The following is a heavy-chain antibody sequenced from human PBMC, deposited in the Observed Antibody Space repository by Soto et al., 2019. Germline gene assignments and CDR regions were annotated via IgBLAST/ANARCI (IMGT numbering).Heavy chain of an antibody. CDR2: ISAYNGNT. Sequence: ASVKVSCKASGYTFTSYGISWVRQAPGQGLEWMGWISAYNGNTNYAQKLQGRVTMTTDTSISTAYMELRSLRSDDTAVYYCARGVTTAGYCTNGVCYRYYYYYMDVWGKGTTVTVSS. D-gene: IGHD2-8*01. J-gene: IGHJ6*03. CDR1: GYTFTSYG. V-gene: IGHV1-18*01. CDR3: ARGVTTAGYCTNGVCYRYYYYYMDV.